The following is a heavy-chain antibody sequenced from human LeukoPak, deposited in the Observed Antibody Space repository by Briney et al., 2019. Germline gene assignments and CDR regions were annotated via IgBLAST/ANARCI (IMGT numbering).Heavy chain of an antibody. CDR2: INPNSGGT. V-gene: IGHV1-2*02. CDR3: ARDLITGTGVNMDV. Sequence: ASVKVSCKAYGSIFTSYGISWVRQAPGQGLEWMGWINPNSGGTNYAQKFQGRVTMTRDTSISTAYMELSRLRSDDTAVYYCARDLITGTGVNMDVWGKGTTVTVSS. CDR1: GSIFTSYG. D-gene: IGHD1-20*01. J-gene: IGHJ6*03.